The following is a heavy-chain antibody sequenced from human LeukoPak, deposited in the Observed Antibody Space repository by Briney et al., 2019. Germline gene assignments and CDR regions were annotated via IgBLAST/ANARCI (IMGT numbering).Heavy chain of an antibody. CDR1: GFTFSSYE. D-gene: IGHD5-12*01. Sequence: PGGSLRLSCAASGFTFSSYEMNWVRQAPGKGVEWVSYVSRSGSTIYYADSVKGRLTISRDNAKNSLYLQMSSLRAGDTAVYYCARSGYDLVFDYWGQGTLVTVSS. V-gene: IGHV3-48*03. CDR3: ARSGYDLVFDY. J-gene: IGHJ4*02. CDR2: VSRSGSTI.